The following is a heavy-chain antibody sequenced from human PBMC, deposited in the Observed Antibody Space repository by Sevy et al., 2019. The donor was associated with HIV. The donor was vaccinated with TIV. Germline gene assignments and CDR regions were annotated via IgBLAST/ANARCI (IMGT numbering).Heavy chain of an antibody. J-gene: IGHJ5*02. CDR2: IGPTGDT. CDR1: GFTFSGND. CDR3: ARAKAVRGANNWLDP. D-gene: IGHD3-10*01. Sequence: GGSLRLSCAASGFTFSGNDMHWVRQATGKGLEWVSSIGPTGDTYYPGSVKGRFTISRENAKNSLYLQMNSLRVGDTAVYYCARAKAVRGANNWLDPWGQGTLVTVSS. V-gene: IGHV3-13*01.